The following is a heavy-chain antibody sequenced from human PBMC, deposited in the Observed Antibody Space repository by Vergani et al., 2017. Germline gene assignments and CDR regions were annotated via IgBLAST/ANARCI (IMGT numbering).Heavy chain of an antibody. CDR3: AGDTHSWQRADR. D-gene: IGHD6-13*01. CDR1: GGSMSGYY. J-gene: IGHJ5*02. V-gene: IGHV4-4*09. CDR2: LSTTGGA. Sequence: QVRLQESGPGLVKPSETLCLTCSVSGGSMSGYYWSWIRQAPGKGLEWIGSLSTTGGATHASHNPSLKSRVSISVDTSKSQFSLRLTSVTAADSAIYYCAGDTHSWQRADRWGQGLLVSVSS.